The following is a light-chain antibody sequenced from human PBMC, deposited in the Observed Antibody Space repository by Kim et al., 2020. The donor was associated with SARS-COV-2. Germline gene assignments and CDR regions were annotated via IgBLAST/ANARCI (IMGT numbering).Light chain of an antibody. V-gene: IGKV3-20*01. CDR3: QQYGSSPYS. J-gene: IGKJ2*03. CDR1: RSVSSSY. CDR2: GAS. Sequence: LSPGERAPLSGRASRSVSSSYLAWYQQKPGQAPRLLIYGASSRATGIPDRFSGSGSGTDFTLTISRLEPEDFAVYYCQQYGSSPYSFGQGTKLEIK.